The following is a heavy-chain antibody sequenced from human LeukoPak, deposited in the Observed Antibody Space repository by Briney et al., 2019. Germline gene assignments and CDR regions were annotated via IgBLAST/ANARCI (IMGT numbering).Heavy chain of an antibody. J-gene: IGHJ4*02. Sequence: GGSLRLSCAASGCTFSSYSMKWVRQAPGKGLELVSSISSSSSYIYYADSVKGRFTISRDNAKNSLYLQMNTLRAEDTAVSYCARGLGSGSTKWGQGTLVTVSS. CDR2: ISSSSSYI. V-gene: IGHV3-21*01. D-gene: IGHD2-2*01. CDR3: ARGLGSGSTK. CDR1: GCTFSSYS.